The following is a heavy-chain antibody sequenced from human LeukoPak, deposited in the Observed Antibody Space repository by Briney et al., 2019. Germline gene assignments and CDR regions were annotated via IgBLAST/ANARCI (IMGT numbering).Heavy chain of an antibody. CDR3: ARGGPSRGYYFDY. Sequence: GGSLRLSCAASGFTFSDYYMSWIRQAPGKGLEWVSYISSSSSYTNYADSVKGRFTISRDNSKNTLYLQMNSLRAEDTAVYYCARGGPSRGYYFDYWGQGTLVTVSS. J-gene: IGHJ4*02. CDR2: ISSSSSYT. D-gene: IGHD2-15*01. CDR1: GFTFSDYY. V-gene: IGHV3-11*06.